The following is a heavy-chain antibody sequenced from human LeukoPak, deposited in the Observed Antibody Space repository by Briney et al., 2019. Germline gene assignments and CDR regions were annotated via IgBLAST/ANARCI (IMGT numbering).Heavy chain of an antibody. CDR3: ARQKAEQWLVLYC. Sequence: SETLSLTCTVSGGSISDYYWSWIRQPPGKGLEWIGYICYSGSTKYNPYLKSRVTISIDTSKNQFSLKLSSVTAADTAVYYCARQKAEQWLVLYCWGQGTLVTVSS. D-gene: IGHD6-19*01. J-gene: IGHJ4*02. V-gene: IGHV4-59*08. CDR1: GGSISDYY. CDR2: ICYSGST.